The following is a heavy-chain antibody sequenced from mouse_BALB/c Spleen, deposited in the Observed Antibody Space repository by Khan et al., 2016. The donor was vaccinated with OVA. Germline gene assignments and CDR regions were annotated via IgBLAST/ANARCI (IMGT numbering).Heavy chain of an antibody. V-gene: IGHV9-3-1*01. Sequence: QIQLVQSGPELKKPGETVKISCKASGYTFTNYGMNWVKQSPGKALKWMGWINTYTGEPTSADDFKGRFAFSLETSACTAYLQINNLKNEYTATYFCARPPYFSYTLDYWGQGTSVTVSS. CDR2: INTYTGEP. CDR3: ARPPYFSYTLDY. CDR1: GYTFTNYG. J-gene: IGHJ4*01. D-gene: IGHD2-10*01.